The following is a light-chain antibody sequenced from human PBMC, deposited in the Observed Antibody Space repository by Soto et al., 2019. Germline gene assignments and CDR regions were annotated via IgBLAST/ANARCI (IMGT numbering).Light chain of an antibody. V-gene: IGLV1-40*01. CDR1: SSNIGAGYD. Sequence: QSVLTQPPSVSGAPGQRVTISCTGSSSNIGAGYDVHWYQQLPGTAPKLLIYGNSNRPSGVPDRFSGSKSGTSASLAITGLQAEEEADYYCQSYDSSLSAPVVFGGGTQLTVL. J-gene: IGLJ2*01. CDR3: QSYDSSLSAPVV. CDR2: GNS.